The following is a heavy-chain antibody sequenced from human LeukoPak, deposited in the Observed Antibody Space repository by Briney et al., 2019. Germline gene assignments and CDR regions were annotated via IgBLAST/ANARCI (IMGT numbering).Heavy chain of an antibody. J-gene: IGHJ4*02. D-gene: IGHD1-26*01. CDR2: MNPNSGNT. V-gene: IGHV1-8*01. Sequence: ASVKVSCEASGYTFTSYDINWVRQATGQGLEWMGWMNPNSGNTGYAQKFQGRVTMTRNTSISTAYMELSSLRSEDTAVYYCASLGRVSGSYSYDYWGQGTPVTVSS. CDR3: ASLGRVSGSYSYDY. CDR1: GYTFTSYD.